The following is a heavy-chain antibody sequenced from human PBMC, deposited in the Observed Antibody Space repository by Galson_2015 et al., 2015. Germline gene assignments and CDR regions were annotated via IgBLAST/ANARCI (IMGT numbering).Heavy chain of an antibody. Sequence: SVKVSCKASGYTFTSYGISWVRQAPGQGLEWMGWISAYNGNTNYAQKLQGRVTMTTDTSTSTAYMELRSLRSDDTAVYYCAREGSGWSEYNWLDPWGQGTLVTVSS. CDR2: ISAYNGNT. V-gene: IGHV1-18*01. CDR1: GYTFTSYG. J-gene: IGHJ5*02. D-gene: IGHD6-19*01. CDR3: AREGSGWSEYNWLDP.